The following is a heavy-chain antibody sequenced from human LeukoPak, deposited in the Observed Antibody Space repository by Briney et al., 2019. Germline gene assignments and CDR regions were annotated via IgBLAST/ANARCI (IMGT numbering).Heavy chain of an antibody. D-gene: IGHD3-10*01. Sequence: PSGTLSLTCTFSGGSISSYYWSWIRQPAGKGLEWIGRIQTSGSTNYNPSLKSRVTMSVDTSKNQVSLKLSSVTAADTAVYYCARDLYYYGSGSYPQFDYWGQGTLVTVSS. J-gene: IGHJ4*02. CDR2: IQTSGST. CDR1: GGSISSYY. CDR3: ARDLYYYGSGSYPQFDY. V-gene: IGHV4-4*07.